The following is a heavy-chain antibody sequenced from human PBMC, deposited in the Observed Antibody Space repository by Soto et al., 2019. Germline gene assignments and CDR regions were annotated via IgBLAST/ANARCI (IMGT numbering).Heavy chain of an antibody. CDR3: SRFIMVGGWFDPNYYHGMDV. Sequence: QVQLVQSGAEVKKPGASVTVSCKTSGYTFSNYGINWVRQAPGQGLEWMGWISGYNGNTNYAKTVQGRVTMTTATSAGTVYMELRILKSYDTSIYSWSRFIMVGGWFDPNYYHGMDVWGQGTTVTVAS. J-gene: IGHJ6*02. D-gene: IGHD6-19*01. CDR1: GYTFSNYG. CDR2: ISGYNGNT. V-gene: IGHV1-18*01.